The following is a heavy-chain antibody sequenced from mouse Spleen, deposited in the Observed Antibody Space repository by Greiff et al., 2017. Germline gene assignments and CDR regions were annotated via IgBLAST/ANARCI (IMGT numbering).Heavy chain of an antibody. Sequence: ESGPGLVKPSQSLSLTCSVTGYSITSGYYWNWIRQFPGNKLEWMGYISYDGSNNYNPSLKNRISITRDTSKNQFFLKLNSVTTEDTATYYCARDLGIHYYGYAMDYWGQGTSVTVSS. CDR1: GYSITSGYY. D-gene: IGHD1-2*01. CDR2: ISYDGSN. V-gene: IGHV3-6*01. CDR3: ARDLGIHYYGYAMDY. J-gene: IGHJ4*01.